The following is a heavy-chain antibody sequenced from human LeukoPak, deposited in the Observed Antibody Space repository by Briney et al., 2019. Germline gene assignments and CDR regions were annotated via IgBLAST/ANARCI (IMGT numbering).Heavy chain of an antibody. Sequence: ASVKVSCKASGYTFTGYYMHWVRQAPGQGLEWMGRINPNSGGTNYAQKFQGRVTMTRDTSISTAYMELSRLRSDDTAVYYCARDQSSPRVVPSPSQNWFDPWGQGTLVTVSS. CDR3: ARDQSSPRVVPSPSQNWFDP. CDR2: INPNSGGT. CDR1: GYTFTGYY. J-gene: IGHJ5*02. D-gene: IGHD2-15*01. V-gene: IGHV1-2*06.